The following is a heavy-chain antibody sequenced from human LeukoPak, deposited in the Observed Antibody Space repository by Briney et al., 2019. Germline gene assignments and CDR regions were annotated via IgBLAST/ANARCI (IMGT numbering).Heavy chain of an antibody. J-gene: IGHJ4*02. D-gene: IGHD5-24*01. CDR3: ARAGWLQPIDY. CDR2: IYYSGST. Sequence: SETLSLTCTVSGGSSSSHYWSWIRQPPGKGLEWIGYIYYSGSTNYNPSLKSRVTISVDTSKNQFSLKLISVTAADTAVYYCARAGWLQPIDYWGQGTLVTVSS. V-gene: IGHV4-59*11. CDR1: GGSSSSHY.